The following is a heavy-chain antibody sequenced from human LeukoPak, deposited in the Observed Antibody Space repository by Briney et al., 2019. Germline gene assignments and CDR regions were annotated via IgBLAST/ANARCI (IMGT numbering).Heavy chain of an antibody. CDR2: FDPEDGET. J-gene: IGHJ5*02. Sequence: ASVKVSCKVSGYTLTELSMHWVRQAPGKGLEWMGGFDPEDGETIYAQKFQGRVTMTEDASTDTAYMELSSLRSEDTAVYYCATGGSSWYTWFDPWGQGTLVTVSS. CDR3: ATGGSSWYTWFDP. V-gene: IGHV1-24*01. D-gene: IGHD6-13*01. CDR1: GYTLTELS.